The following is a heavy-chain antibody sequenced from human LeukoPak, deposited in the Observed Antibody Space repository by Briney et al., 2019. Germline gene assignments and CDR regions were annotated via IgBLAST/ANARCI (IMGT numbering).Heavy chain of an antibody. Sequence: GGSLRLSCAASGFTFSSYSMNWVRQAPGKGLEWVSSISSSSSYIYYADSVKGRFTISRDNSKNTLYLQMNSLRVEDTAVYYCARGPKRWDIVATIGLDWGQGTLVTVSS. V-gene: IGHV3-21*01. CDR1: GFTFSSYS. D-gene: IGHD5-12*01. J-gene: IGHJ4*02. CDR2: ISSSSSYI. CDR3: ARGPKRWDIVATIGLD.